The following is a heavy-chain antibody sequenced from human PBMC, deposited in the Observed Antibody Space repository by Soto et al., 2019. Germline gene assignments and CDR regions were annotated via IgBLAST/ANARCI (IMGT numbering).Heavy chain of an antibody. D-gene: IGHD1-26*01. CDR3: AGAAKWEILSDY. V-gene: IGHV4-39*01. Sequence: SGSMYLACTACDGGIWRSVSAGAWIRQPPGKGLEWIGNIYYSEGTYYTPSLKSRVAISVDTSENQVSLKLYSVTAADSAVNYCAGAAKWEILSDYWGQRTPVTGS. CDR2: IYYSEGT. CDR1: DGGIWRSVSA. J-gene: IGHJ4*02.